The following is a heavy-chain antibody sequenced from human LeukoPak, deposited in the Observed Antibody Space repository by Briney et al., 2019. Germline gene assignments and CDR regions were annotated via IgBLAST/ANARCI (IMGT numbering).Heavy chain of an antibody. Sequence: SETLSLTCAVYGGSFSGYYWSWIRQPPGKGLEWIGEINHSGSTNYNPSLKSRVTISVDTSKNQFSLELSSVTAADTAVYYCARTGGSGSYYNFLVLWGQGTLVTVSS. CDR2: INHSGST. CDR1: GGSFSGYY. J-gene: IGHJ4*02. V-gene: IGHV4-34*01. D-gene: IGHD3-10*01. CDR3: ARTGGSGSYYNFLVL.